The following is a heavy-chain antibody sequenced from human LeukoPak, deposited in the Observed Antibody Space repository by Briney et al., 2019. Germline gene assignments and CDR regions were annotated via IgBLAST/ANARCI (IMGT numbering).Heavy chain of an antibody. V-gene: IGHV1-18*01. D-gene: IGHD3-3*01. J-gene: IGHJ3*02. CDR2: ISAYNGNT. CDR3: AGAYYDFWSGYYKNHAFDI. Sequence: ASVKVSCKASGYTFASYGISWVRQAPGQRLEWVGWISAYNGNTNCAQKLQGRVTMTTDTSTSTAYMELRSLRSDDTAVYYCAGAYYDFWSGYYKNHAFDIWGQGTMVTVSS. CDR1: GYTFASYG.